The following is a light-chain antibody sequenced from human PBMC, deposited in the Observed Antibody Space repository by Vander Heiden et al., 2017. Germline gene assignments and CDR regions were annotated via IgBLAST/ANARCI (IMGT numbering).Light chain of an antibody. V-gene: IGLV3-21*02. J-gene: IGLJ3*02. Sequence: SYVLTQPPSFSVAPGQTARITCGGSNIGSKSVHWYQQKPGQAPVLVVYDDSDRPSGIPERFSGSNSGNTATLTISRVEAGDEADYYCQVWDSSSDHRVFGGGTKLTVL. CDR1: NIGSKS. CDR2: DDS. CDR3: QVWDSSSDHRV.